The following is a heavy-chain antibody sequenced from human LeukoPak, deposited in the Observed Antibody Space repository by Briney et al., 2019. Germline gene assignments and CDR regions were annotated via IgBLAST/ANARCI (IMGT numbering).Heavy chain of an antibody. V-gene: IGHV3-23*01. Sequence: GGSLRLSCAASGFTFSSYAMSWVRQAPGKALEWVSAISGSGGTTYYADSVKGRFTISRDNSKNTLYLQMNSLRAEDTAVYYCAKDRRSAVTGSLEGDYWGQGTLVTVSS. D-gene: IGHD6-19*01. CDR2: ISGSGGTT. CDR3: AKDRRSAVTGSLEGDY. J-gene: IGHJ4*02. CDR1: GFTFSSYA.